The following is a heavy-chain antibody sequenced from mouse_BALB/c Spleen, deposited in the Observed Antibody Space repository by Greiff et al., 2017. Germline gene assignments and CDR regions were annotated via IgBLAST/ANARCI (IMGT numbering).Heavy chain of an antibody. CDR2: IYWDDDK. D-gene: IGHD2-1*01. J-gene: IGHJ4*01. CDR3: ARRGGGNYDAMDY. CDR1: GFSLSTSCMG. V-gene: IGHV8-12*01. Sequence: QVTLKVSGPGILQPSQTLCLTCSFSGFSLSTSCMGVSWLRQPSGKGLEWLAHIYWDDDKRHNPFLKSRLTISKDTSRNQVLLKITSVDTADAATDSCARRGGGNYDAMDYWGQGTSVTVSS.